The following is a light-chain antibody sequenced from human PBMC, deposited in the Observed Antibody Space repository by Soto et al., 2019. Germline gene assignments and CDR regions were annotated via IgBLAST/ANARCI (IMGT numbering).Light chain of an antibody. V-gene: IGKV3-15*01. CDR3: QQYNNWPWT. Sequence: EIVMTQYPATLSVSPGGRATLSCRASQSISGTLAWYQQKPGQAPRLRIYGASTRATSFPARFTGSGSGTDFTLTISSLQSEDFAVYYCQQYNNWPWTFGQGTKVEIK. J-gene: IGKJ1*01. CDR1: QSISGT. CDR2: GAS.